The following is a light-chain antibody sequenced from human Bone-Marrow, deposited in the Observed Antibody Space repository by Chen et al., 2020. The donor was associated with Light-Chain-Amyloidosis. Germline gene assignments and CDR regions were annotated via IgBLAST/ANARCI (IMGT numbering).Light chain of an antibody. Sequence: SYELTQPLSVSVALGQTATITCEGNNIGGKDGHWYQQRPGQAPVLVIYKNTNRPSGIPERLSGSNSGNTATLTISRAQAGDEADYHCRVWDSYTAVFGGGTKLTVL. V-gene: IGLV3-9*01. CDR1: NIGGKD. J-gene: IGLJ3*02. CDR2: KNT. CDR3: RVWDSYTAV.